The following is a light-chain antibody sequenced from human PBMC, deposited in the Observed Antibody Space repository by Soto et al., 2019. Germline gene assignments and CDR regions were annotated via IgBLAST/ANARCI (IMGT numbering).Light chain of an antibody. Sequence: IEMTQSASSLTASLGDRVPINCRASQSISSYVNWYQQKPGKATKLIIYAASSLQSGVPSRLSGSGSGTDFTLTISSLQPEDFATYYCQQSYSTITFGQGTRLEIK. CDR1: QSISSY. CDR2: AAS. J-gene: IGKJ5*01. CDR3: QQSYSTIT. V-gene: IGKV1-39*01.